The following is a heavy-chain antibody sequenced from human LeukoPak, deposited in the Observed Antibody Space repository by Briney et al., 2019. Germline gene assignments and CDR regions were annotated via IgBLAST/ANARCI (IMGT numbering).Heavy chain of an antibody. J-gene: IGHJ4*02. V-gene: IGHV3-23*01. Sequence: GSLRLSCAASGFTLPGHTMTWLRKAPGKGLEWVSIIGGRDDRTYYADFVKGRFTISRDASKNILYLQMNNLRAKDTAVYYCAKDPNPLYDLWSGYKWGQGTLVTVSS. D-gene: IGHD3-3*01. CDR1: GFTLPGHT. CDR2: IGGRDDRT. CDR3: AKDPNPLYDLWSGYK.